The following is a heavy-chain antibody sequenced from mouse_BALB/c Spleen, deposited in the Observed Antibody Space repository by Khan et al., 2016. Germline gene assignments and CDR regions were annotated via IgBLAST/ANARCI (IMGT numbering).Heavy chain of an antibody. D-gene: IGHD2-3*01. CDR2: IWSDGST. CDR3: ARRDDGRGAIDY. V-gene: IGHV2-6*02. CDR1: GFSLTSYG. J-gene: IGHJ4*01. Sequence: QVQLKQSGPDLVAPSQSLSITCTVSGFSLTSYGVHWVRQPPGKGLEWLVVIWSDGSTTYNSASKSRLSISKDNSKSQVFLKMNSLQTDETAMYYCARRDDGRGAIDYWGQGTSVTVSS.